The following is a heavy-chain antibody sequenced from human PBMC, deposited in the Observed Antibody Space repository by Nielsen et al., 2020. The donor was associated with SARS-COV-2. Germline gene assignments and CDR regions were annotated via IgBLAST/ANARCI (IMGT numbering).Heavy chain of an antibody. CDR2: IKQDGSEK. V-gene: IGHV3-7*03. CDR1: GFTFSNYW. D-gene: IGHD4-23*01. Sequence: GGSLRLSCAASGFTFSNYWMSWVRQAPGKGLEWVANIKQDGSEKYYVDSVKGRFTISRDNAKNSLYLQMNSLRAEDTALYYCARDLDGGNLDAFDIWGQGTMVTVSS. J-gene: IGHJ3*02. CDR3: ARDLDGGNLDAFDI.